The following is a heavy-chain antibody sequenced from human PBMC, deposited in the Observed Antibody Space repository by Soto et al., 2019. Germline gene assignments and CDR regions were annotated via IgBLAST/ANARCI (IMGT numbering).Heavy chain of an antibody. CDR2: INPATGNT. J-gene: IGHJ5*02. Sequence: QVQLVQSGAEVKKPGTSVKVSCKASGYSFATYAIHWVRQAPGQGLEWMGWINPATGNTEYSDKFQDRVTFTRDTSATTAYMELRGLTPEDTAVYYCARRYKSAGWLEPWGQGTLVTVSS. CDR1: GYSFATYA. D-gene: IGHD1-1*01. CDR3: ARRYKSAGWLEP. V-gene: IGHV1-3*01.